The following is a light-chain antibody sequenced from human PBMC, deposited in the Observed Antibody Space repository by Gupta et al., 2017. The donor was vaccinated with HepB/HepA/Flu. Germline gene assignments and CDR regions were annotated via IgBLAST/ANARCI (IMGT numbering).Light chain of an antibody. V-gene: IGLV1-40*01. CDR2: GNS. CDR3: QSYDSSRSGVV. J-gene: IGLJ2*01. Sequence: QSVLTQPPSVSGAPGQRVTISCTGSSSHIGAGYDVHWYQQLPGTAPKLLIYGNSNRPSGVPDRFSGSKSGTSASVAITGLQAEDEADYYCQSYDSSRSGVVFGGGTKLTVL. CDR1: SSHIGAGYD.